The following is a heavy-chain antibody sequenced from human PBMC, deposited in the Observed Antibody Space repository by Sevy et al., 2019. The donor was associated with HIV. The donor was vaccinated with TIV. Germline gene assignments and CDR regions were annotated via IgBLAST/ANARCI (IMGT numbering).Heavy chain of an antibody. J-gene: IGHJ4*02. D-gene: IGHD3-22*01. CDR3: ARKYDSSGYFDY. CDR1: GFTFSNYA. Sequence: GGSLRLSCAASGFTFSNYAMNWVRQAPGKGLEWVSGISGSGGSGEKTNYADSVKGRFPISRDDSKNSLYLQLNSLRAEDTAIYYCARKYDSSGYFDYGGQETLVTVSS. CDR2: ISGSGGSGEKT. V-gene: IGHV3-23*01.